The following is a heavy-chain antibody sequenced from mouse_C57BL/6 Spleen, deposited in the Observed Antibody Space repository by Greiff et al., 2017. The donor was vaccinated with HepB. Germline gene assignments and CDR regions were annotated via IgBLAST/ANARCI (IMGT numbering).Heavy chain of an antibody. Sequence: VQLQQPGAELVRPGASVTLSCKASGYTFTDYEMHWVKQTPVHGLEWIGAIDPETGGTAYNQKFKGKAILTADKSSSTAYMELRSLTSEDSAVYSSTRGSFYDGYYPYDFDYWGQGTTLTVSS. CDR2: IDPETGGT. V-gene: IGHV1-15*01. J-gene: IGHJ2*01. CDR3: TRGSFYDGYYPYDFDY. D-gene: IGHD2-3*01. CDR1: GYTFTDYE.